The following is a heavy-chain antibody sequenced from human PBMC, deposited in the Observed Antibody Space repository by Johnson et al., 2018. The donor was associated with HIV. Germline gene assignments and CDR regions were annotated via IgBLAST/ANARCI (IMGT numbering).Heavy chain of an antibody. V-gene: IGHV3-20*04. CDR3: AKDKLGSSSFAFDI. D-gene: IGHD6-13*01. CDR1: GFTFDDYG. Sequence: MLLVESGGGVVRPGGSLRLSCAASGFTFDDYGMSWVRQAPGKGLEWVSGINWNGGSTGYADSVKGRFTISRDNAKSSLFLQMNSLRAEDTALYYCAKDKLGSSSFAFDIWGQGTMVTVSS. J-gene: IGHJ3*02. CDR2: INWNGGST.